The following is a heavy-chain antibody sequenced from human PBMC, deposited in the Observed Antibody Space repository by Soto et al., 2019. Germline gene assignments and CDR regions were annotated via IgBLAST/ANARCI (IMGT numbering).Heavy chain of an antibody. CDR3: ARQIPTGVRGVSDNWFDP. Sequence: SETLSLTCTVSGGSISISSYYWGCIRQPPGKGLEWIGSIYYSGSTYYNPSLKSRVTISVDTSKNQFSLKLSSVTAADTAVYYCARQIPTGVRGVSDNWFDPWGQGTLVTVSS. J-gene: IGHJ5*02. CDR1: GGSISISSYY. CDR2: IYYSGST. V-gene: IGHV4-39*01. D-gene: IGHD3-10*01.